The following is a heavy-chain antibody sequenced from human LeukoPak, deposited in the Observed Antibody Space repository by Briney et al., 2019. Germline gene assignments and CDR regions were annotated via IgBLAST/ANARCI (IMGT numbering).Heavy chain of an antibody. Sequence: PGGSLRLSCAASGFTFSSYAMSWVRQAPGKGLEWVSAISGSGGSTYYADSVKGRFTISRDNSKNTLYLQMNSLRAEDTAVYYCAKDEAVAGIKPRRHWYFDLWGRGTLVTVSS. CDR2: ISGSGGST. CDR1: GFTFSSYA. D-gene: IGHD6-19*01. CDR3: AKDEAVAGIKPRRHWYFDL. V-gene: IGHV3-23*01. J-gene: IGHJ2*01.